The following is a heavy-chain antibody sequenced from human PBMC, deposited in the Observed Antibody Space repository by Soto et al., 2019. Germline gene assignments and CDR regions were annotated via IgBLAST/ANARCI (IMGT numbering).Heavy chain of an antibody. Sequence: GGSLRLSCAASGFTFSSYWMHWVRQAPGKGLVWVSRINSDGSSTSYADSVKGRFTISRDNAKNTLYLQMNSLRAEDTAVYYCARTYDSSGYSYYYYGMDVWGQGTTVTVS. CDR2: INSDGSST. CDR1: GFTFSSYW. D-gene: IGHD3-22*01. CDR3: ARTYDSSGYSYYYYGMDV. J-gene: IGHJ6*02. V-gene: IGHV3-74*01.